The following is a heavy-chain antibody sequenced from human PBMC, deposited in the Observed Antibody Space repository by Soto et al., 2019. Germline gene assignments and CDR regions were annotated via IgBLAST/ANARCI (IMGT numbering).Heavy chain of an antibody. J-gene: IGHJ6*02. CDR1: GGTFSSYA. CDR3: ARGAAAGHYYYYGMDV. D-gene: IGHD6-13*01. V-gene: IGHV1-69*13. CDR2: IIPIFGTA. Sequence: SVKVSCKASGGTFSSYAISWVRQASGQGLEWMGGIIPIFGTANYAQKFQGRVTITADESTSTAYMELSSLRSEDTAVYYCARGAAAGHYYYYGMDVWGQGTTVTVSS.